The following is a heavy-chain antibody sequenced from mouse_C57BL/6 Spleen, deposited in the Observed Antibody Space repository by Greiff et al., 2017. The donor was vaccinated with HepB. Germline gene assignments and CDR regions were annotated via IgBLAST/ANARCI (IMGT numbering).Heavy chain of an antibody. CDR1: GYAFSSSW. J-gene: IGHJ2*01. Sequence: QVQLQQSGPELVKPGASVKISCKASGYAFSSSWMNWVKQRPGKGLEWIGRIYPGDGDTNYNGKFKGKATLTADKSSSTAYMQLSSLTSEDSAVYFCAIERGYYGLDYWGQGTTLTVSS. D-gene: IGHD2-1*01. CDR3: AIERGYYGLDY. CDR2: IYPGDGDT. V-gene: IGHV1-82*01.